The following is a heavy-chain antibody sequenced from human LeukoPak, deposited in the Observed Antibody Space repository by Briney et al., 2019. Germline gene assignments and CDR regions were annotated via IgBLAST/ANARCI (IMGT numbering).Heavy chain of an antibody. CDR2: INHSGST. Sequence: SETLSLTCAVYGGSFSGYYWSWIRQPPGKGLEWIGEINHSGSTNYNPYLKSRVTISVDRSKNQFSLKLSSVTAADTAVYYCARAIVLMVYAIDYWGQGTLVTVSS. CDR3: ARAIVLMVYAIDY. J-gene: IGHJ4*02. D-gene: IGHD2-8*01. CDR1: GGSFSGYY. V-gene: IGHV4-34*01.